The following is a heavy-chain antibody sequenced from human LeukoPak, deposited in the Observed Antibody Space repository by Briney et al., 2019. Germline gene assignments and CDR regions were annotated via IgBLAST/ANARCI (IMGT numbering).Heavy chain of an antibody. CDR2: ISYDGSNK. V-gene: IGHV3-30*04. CDR1: GFTFSSYA. J-gene: IGHJ4*02. D-gene: IGHD5-12*01. Sequence: GRSLRLSCAASGFTFSSYAMHWVRQAPGKGLEWVAVISYDGSNKYYADSVKGRFTISRDNSKNTLYLQMNSLRAEDTAVYYCARGVDIVATGHYYFDYWGQGTLVTVSS. CDR3: ARGVDIVATGHYYFDY.